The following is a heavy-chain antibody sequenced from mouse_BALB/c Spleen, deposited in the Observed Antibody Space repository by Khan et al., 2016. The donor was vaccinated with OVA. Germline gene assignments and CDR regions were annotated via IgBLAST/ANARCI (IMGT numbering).Heavy chain of an antibody. CDR3: ARNYGCNVYLDY. CDR2: IYPFNDDT. J-gene: IGHJ2*01. V-gene: IGHV1S136*01. D-gene: IGHD1-1*02. CDR1: GYTFTSYV. Sequence: VQLQQSGPELVKPGASVKMSCEASGYTFTSYVIHWVKQKPGQGLEWIGYIYPFNDDTKYNEKFKGKATLTSDTSSSTAYMELRSLNSEDCAVYYCARNYGCNVYLDYWGQGTTLTVSS.